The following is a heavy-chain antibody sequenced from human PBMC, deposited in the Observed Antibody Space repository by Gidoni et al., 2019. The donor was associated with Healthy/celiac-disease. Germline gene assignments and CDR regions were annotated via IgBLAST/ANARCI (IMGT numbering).Heavy chain of an antibody. J-gene: IGHJ6*02. CDR3: SRVPGGIVANYYYYYGMDV. D-gene: IGHD5-12*01. CDR1: GATFSSYA. Sequence: QVQLAQSGAEVKKPGSSVKVSCKASGATFSSYAISWVRQAPGQGLEWMGGIIPLIGTANYYAKSHDRVTTTADESTSTAYMELLSLRCADTAAYYCSRVPGGIVANYYYYYGMDVWGQGTTVTVSS. V-gene: IGHV1-69*01. CDR2: IIPLIGTA.